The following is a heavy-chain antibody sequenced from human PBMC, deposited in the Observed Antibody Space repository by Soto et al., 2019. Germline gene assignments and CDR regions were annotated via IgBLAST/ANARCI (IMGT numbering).Heavy chain of an antibody. J-gene: IGHJ6*02. V-gene: IGHV1-18*01. CDR2: ISAYNGNT. CDR1: GYTFTIYG. Sequence: QVQLVQSGAEVKKPGASVKVSCKASGYTFTIYGISWVRQAPGQGLEWMGWISAYNGNTNYAQKLQGRVTMTTDTVTNXAYMELRSLRSDDTAVYYCARTRDEGTYYYYGMDVWGQGTTVTVSS. D-gene: IGHD1-1*01. CDR3: ARTRDEGTYYYYGMDV.